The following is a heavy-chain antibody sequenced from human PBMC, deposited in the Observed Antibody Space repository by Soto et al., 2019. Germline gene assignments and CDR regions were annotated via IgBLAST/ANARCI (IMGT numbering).Heavy chain of an antibody. D-gene: IGHD3-16*01. CDR2: MYHSGST. CDR1: GGSISSGGYS. CDR3: ARDGITLRGGLRDYYYGMDV. Sequence: PSETLSLTCAVSGGSISSGGYSWSWIRQPPGKGLEWIGYMYHSGSTYYNPSLKSRVTISIDRSKNQFSLKLSSVTAADTAVYYCARDGITLRGGLRDYYYGMDVWGQGTTVTVSS. J-gene: IGHJ6*02. V-gene: IGHV4-30-2*01.